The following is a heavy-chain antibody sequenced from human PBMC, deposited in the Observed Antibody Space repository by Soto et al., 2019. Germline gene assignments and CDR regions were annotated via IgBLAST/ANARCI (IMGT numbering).Heavy chain of an antibody. CDR3: AIDADYYDSSGYPDY. V-gene: IGHV1-18*01. Sequence: QVQLVQSGAEVKKPGASVKVSCKASGYTFTSYGISWVRQAPGQGLEWMGWISAYNGNTNYAQKLQGRVNMTTDTSTRTAYMELRSLRSDDTAVYYCAIDADYYDSSGYPDYWGQGTLVTVSS. CDR1: GYTFTSYG. D-gene: IGHD3-22*01. J-gene: IGHJ4*02. CDR2: ISAYNGNT.